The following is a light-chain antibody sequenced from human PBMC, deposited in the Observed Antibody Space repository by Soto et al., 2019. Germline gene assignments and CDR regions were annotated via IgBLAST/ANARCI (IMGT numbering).Light chain of an antibody. CDR3: SAYTSSSTPEV. CDR2: DVT. CDR1: SSDVGGYNY. V-gene: IGLV2-14*01. J-gene: IGLJ1*01. Sequence: QSALTQPASVSGSPGQSITISRTGTSSDVGGYNYVSWYQQHPVKAPKLMIYDVTNRPSGVSDRFSGSKSGNTASLTISWLQAEDEAEYYCSAYTSSSTPEVFGTGT.